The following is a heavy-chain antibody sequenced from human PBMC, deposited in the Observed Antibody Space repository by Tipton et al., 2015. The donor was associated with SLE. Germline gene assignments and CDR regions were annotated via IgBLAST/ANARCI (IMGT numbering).Heavy chain of an antibody. V-gene: IGHV1-69*02. CDR3: ARREQWLQAEYFQH. J-gene: IGHJ1*01. CDR2: IIPILGIA. D-gene: IGHD6-19*01. CDR1: GGTFSSYT. Sequence: QSGAEVKKPGSSVKVSCKASGGTFSSYTISWVRQAPGQGLEWMGRIIPILGIANYAQKFQGRVTITADKSTSTAYMELSNLRSEDTAVYYCARREQWLQAEYFQHWGQGTLVTVSS.